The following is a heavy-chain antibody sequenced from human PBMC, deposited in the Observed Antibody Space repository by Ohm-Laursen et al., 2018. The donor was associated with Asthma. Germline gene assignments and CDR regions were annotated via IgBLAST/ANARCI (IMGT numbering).Heavy chain of an antibody. D-gene: IGHD3-10*01. Sequence: SSVKVSCKASGGTFSSYAISWVRQAPGPGLEWMGGIIPIFGTANYAQKFQGRVTITADESTSTAYMELSSLRSEDTTVYYCARTLNYYGSGSYYKYYYYGMDVWGQGTTVTVSS. CDR1: GGTFSSYA. V-gene: IGHV1-69*01. CDR2: IIPIFGTA. J-gene: IGHJ6*02. CDR3: ARTLNYYGSGSYYKYYYYGMDV.